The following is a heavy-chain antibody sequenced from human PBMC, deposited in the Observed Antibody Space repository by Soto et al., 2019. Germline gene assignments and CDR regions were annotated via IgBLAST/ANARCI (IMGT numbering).Heavy chain of an antibody. Sequence: EVQVLESGGGLLQPGGSLRLSCAASGYTFSSYAMSWVRQAPGKWLEWVSSISDSGGATNYAESVKGRFTISRDNSKNTVYLQMDSLRPEDTGVYYCGKGGGSTYYDYMDVWGKGTTVTVSS. V-gene: IGHV3-23*01. CDR2: ISDSGGAT. J-gene: IGHJ6*03. CDR1: GYTFSSYA. D-gene: IGHD6-13*01. CDR3: GKGGGSTYYDYMDV.